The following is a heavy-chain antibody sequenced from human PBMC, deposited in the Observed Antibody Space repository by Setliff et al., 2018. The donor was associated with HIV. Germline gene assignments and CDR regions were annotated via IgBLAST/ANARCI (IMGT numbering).Heavy chain of an antibody. V-gene: IGHV1-18*01. Sequence: ASVKVSCKASGGPFSSYSITWVRQAPGQGLEWMGWVSPYNGDTKYAQKFQGRVTMTTDTSARTGYMELRNLRSDDTAVYYCARYNFWSGYESDYWGQGTLVTVSS. CDR2: VSPYNGDT. CDR1: GGPFSSYS. CDR3: ARYNFWSGYESDY. J-gene: IGHJ4*02. D-gene: IGHD3-3*01.